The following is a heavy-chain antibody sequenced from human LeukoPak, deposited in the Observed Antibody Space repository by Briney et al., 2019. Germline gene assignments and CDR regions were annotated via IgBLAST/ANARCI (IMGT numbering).Heavy chain of an antibody. D-gene: IGHD6-19*01. CDR1: GFTFDDYA. Sequence: GRSLGLSCAASGFTFDDYAMHWVRQAPGKGLEWVSGISWDSGSIGYADSVKGRFTISRDSAKNSLYLQMNSLRAEDTALYYCAKDASSTGAVAAAGDYWGQGTLVTVSS. CDR3: AKDASSTGAVAAAGDY. J-gene: IGHJ4*02. CDR2: ISWDSGSI. V-gene: IGHV3-9*01.